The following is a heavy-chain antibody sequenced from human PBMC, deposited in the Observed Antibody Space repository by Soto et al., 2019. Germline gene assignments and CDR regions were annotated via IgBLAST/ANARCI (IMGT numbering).Heavy chain of an antibody. CDR3: ARGRTKVAAGTRAFEI. D-gene: IGHD6-13*01. J-gene: IGHJ3*02. Sequence: QVQLVQSGAEVKKPGASVKVSCKASGYTFTTYAIHWVRQAPGQRLEWMGWINAGNGNTKYSQKLQGRVTITTDTPARPAYMELSSLRYEDTAVYYCARGRTKVAAGTRAFEIWGQGTMVTVSS. V-gene: IGHV1-3*01. CDR2: INAGNGNT. CDR1: GYTFTTYA.